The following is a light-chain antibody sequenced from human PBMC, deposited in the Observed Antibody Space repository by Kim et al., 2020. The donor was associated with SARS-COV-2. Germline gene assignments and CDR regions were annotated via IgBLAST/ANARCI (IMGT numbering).Light chain of an antibody. CDR3: ASRG. CDR2: DAS. Sequence: PGERATLSCRASQSVSSYLASYQQKPGLAPRLLIYDASNRATGIPARFSGSPSGTGFTLTISSLEPEDFAVYQLASRGFGQGTRLEIK. CDR1: QSVSSY. J-gene: IGKJ5*01. V-gene: IGKV3-11*01.